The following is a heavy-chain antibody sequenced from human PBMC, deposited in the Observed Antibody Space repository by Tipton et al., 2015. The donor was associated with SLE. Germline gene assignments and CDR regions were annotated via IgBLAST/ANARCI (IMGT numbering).Heavy chain of an antibody. CDR3: ARVYSGSYYKTFDF. D-gene: IGHD1-26*01. Sequence: TLSLTCTVSGYSISSGYYWGWIRQPPGKGLEWIGSIYHSGSTFYDPSLNSRVSISVDTSKNQFSLTLTSVTAADTAIYYCARVYSGSYYKTFDFWGQGTLVTVSS. CDR2: IYHSGST. V-gene: IGHV4-38-2*02. J-gene: IGHJ3*01. CDR1: GYSISSGYY.